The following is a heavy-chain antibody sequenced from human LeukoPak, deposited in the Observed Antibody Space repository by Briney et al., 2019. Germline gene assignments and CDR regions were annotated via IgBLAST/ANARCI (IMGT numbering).Heavy chain of an antibody. V-gene: IGHV3-23*01. D-gene: IGHD5-18*01. CDR1: GFTFSSYA. CDR3: AKDRIQLWSWPGAFDI. CDR2: ISGPGGST. J-gene: IGHJ3*02. Sequence: PGGSLRLSCAASGFTFSSYAMHWVRQAPGKGLEWVSAISGPGGSTYYADSVKGRFTISRDNSKNTLYLQINSLRADDTAVYYCAKDRIQLWSWPGAFDIWGQGTMVTVSS.